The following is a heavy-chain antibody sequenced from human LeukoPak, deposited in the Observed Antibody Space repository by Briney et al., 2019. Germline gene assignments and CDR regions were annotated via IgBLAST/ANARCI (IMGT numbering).Heavy chain of an antibody. V-gene: IGHV4-59*01. D-gene: IGHD3-10*01. CDR1: GGSIGLYH. CDR3: ARDRAAGSDWLDP. J-gene: IGHJ5*02. CDR2: IYYNGST. Sequence: PSETLSLTCTVSGGSIGLYHWSWIRQPPGKGLEWIGYIYYNGSTKYNPSLKSRLTISIDTPKKQFSLRLTSVTAADTAVYYCARDRAAGSDWLDPWGQGALVTVSS.